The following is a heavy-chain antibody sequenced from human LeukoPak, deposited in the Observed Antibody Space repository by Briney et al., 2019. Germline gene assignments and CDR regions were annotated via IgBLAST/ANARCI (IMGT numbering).Heavy chain of an antibody. J-gene: IGHJ6*02. Sequence: GGSLRLSCAASGFTFSSYSMNWVRQAPGKGLEWVSYISSSSSTIYYADSVKGRFTISRDNAKNSLYLQMNSLRDEDTAVYYCARDARPLYDFWSGYYPADNYNGMDVWGQGTTVTVSS. D-gene: IGHD3-3*01. CDR2: ISSSSSTI. CDR3: ARDARPLYDFWSGYYPADNYNGMDV. CDR1: GFTFSSYS. V-gene: IGHV3-48*02.